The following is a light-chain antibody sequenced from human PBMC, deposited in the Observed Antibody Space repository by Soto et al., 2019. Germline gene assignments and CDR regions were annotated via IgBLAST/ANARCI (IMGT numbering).Light chain of an antibody. Sequence: QSALTQPASVSGSPGQSITISCTGTSSDVGGYNYVSWYQHHTGKAPKLIIYEVINRPSGVTHRGSGSKSGNTASLTIAGAEAEDEAYYYCNSDTSSITVVFGGGTQLTVL. CDR3: NSDTSSITVV. J-gene: IGLJ2*01. CDR2: EVI. CDR1: SSDVGGYNY. V-gene: IGLV2-14*01.